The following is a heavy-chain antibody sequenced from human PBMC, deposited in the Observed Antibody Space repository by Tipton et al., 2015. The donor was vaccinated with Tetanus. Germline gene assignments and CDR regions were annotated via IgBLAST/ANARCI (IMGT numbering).Heavy chain of an antibody. D-gene: IGHD2-2*01. Sequence: LRLSCAVSGASISSIYSWSWIRQPPGKGPEWIGYVFRSGSADYNPSLKSRVNISLDRSENQISLMLTSVTAADTAVYYCARVACSSTSCYSHYFDYWGPGSLVTVSS. J-gene: IGHJ4*02. V-gene: IGHV4-30-2*01. CDR2: VFRSGSA. CDR1: GASISSIYS. CDR3: ARVACSSTSCYSHYFDY.